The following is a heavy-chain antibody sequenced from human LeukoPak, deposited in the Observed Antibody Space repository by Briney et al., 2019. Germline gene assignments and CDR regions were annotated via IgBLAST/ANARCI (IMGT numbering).Heavy chain of an antibody. CDR2: IYHSGST. D-gene: IGHD5-12*01. Sequence: SETLSLTCAVSGGSISSGGYSWSWIRQPPGKGLEWIGYIYHSGSTYYNPPLKSRVTISVDRSKNQFSLKLSSVTAADTAVYYCAREVAESGYDWERRWFDPWGQGTLVTVSS. CDR3: AREVAESGYDWERRWFDP. V-gene: IGHV4-30-2*01. J-gene: IGHJ5*02. CDR1: GGSISSGGYS.